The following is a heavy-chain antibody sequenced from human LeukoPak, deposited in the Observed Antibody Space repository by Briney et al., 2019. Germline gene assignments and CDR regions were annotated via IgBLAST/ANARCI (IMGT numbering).Heavy chain of an antibody. D-gene: IGHD6-13*01. J-gene: IGHJ4*02. CDR1: GVSISSGGYS. Sequence: PSETLSLTCAVSGVSISSGGYSWSWIRQPPGKGLEWIGYIYHSGSTYYNPSLKSRVTISVDRSKNQFSLKLSSVTAADTAVYYCASRRIAAAGSFDYWGQGTLVTVSS. CDR3: ASRRIAAAGSFDY. V-gene: IGHV4-30-2*01. CDR2: IYHSGST.